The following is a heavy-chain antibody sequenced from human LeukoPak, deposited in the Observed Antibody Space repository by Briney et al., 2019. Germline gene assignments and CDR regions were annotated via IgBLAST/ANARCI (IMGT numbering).Heavy chain of an antibody. V-gene: IGHV4-39*01. CDR1: GGSISSNGYY. J-gene: IGHJ3*02. CDR2: FYYSGST. D-gene: IGHD2-2*01. Sequence: SETLSLTCTVSGGSISSNGYYWGWIRQPPGKGLEWIGSFYYSGSTYYNPSLKSRVTISVDTSKNQFSLKLSSVTAADTAVYYCARLPEGLGYCSSTSCYPIWGQGTMVTVSS. CDR3: ARLPEGLGYCSSTSCYPI.